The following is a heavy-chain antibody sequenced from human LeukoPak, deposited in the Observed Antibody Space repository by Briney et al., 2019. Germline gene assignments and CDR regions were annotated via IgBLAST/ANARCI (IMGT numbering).Heavy chain of an antibody. Sequence: PGRSLRLSCVASGFTFTGHSMHWVRQAPGKGLEWVAVVGVDERTIFYADSLKGRFTVSRDNSKNTVYLQMDSLIDEDTSFYYCAGENQSGGTSFDYWGQGSLVSVSS. CDR1: GFTFTGHS. CDR2: VGVDERTI. J-gene: IGHJ4*02. CDR3: AGENQSGGTSFDY. V-gene: IGHV3-30*04. D-gene: IGHD1-26*01.